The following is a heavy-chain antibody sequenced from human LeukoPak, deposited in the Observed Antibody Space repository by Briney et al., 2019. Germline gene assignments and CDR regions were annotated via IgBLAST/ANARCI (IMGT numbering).Heavy chain of an antibody. CDR3: VRDGEGVGISVNYWFDP. V-gene: IGHV1-46*01. Sequence: ASVKVSCKASGYTFTSYYMHWVRQAPGQGLEWMGIINPSGGSTSYAQKFQGRVTMTRDTSISTAYMELRDLTSEDTAVYYCVRDGEGVGISVNYWFDPWGQGTLVTVSS. CDR2: INPSGGST. CDR1: GYTFTSYY. D-gene: IGHD3-10*01. J-gene: IGHJ5*02.